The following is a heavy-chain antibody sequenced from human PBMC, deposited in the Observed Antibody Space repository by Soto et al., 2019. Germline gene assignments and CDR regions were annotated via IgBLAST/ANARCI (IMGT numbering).Heavy chain of an antibody. CDR2: IYYSGST. CDR3: AERLGDYDYFDY. J-gene: IGHJ4*02. Sequence: SETLSLTCTVSGGSISSSSYNWGWIRQPPGKGLEWIGSIYYSGSTYYNPSLKSRVTISVDTSKNQFSLKLSSVTAADTAVYYCAERLGDYDYFDYWGQGTLVTVSS. V-gene: IGHV4-39*01. D-gene: IGHD4-17*01. CDR1: GGSISSSSYN.